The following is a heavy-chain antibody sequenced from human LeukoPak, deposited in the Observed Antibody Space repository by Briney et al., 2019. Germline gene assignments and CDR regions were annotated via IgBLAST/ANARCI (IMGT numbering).Heavy chain of an antibody. D-gene: IGHD2-15*01. CDR1: GGTFSSYA. CDR3: ARVGYCSGGSCYSGYYYGMDV. CDR2: IIPILGIA. V-gene: IGHV1-69*04. Sequence: GASVKVSCKASGGTFSSYAISWVRQAPGQGLEWMGRIIPILGIANYAQKFQGRVTITADKSTSTAYMELSSLRSKDTAVYYCARVGYCSGGSCYSGYYYGMDVWGQGTTVTVSS. J-gene: IGHJ6*02.